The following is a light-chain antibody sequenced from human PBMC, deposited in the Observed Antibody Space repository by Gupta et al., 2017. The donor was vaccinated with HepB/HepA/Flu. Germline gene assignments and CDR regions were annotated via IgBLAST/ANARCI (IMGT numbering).Light chain of an antibody. Sequence: DIEMSQYPSSLYASVGDRVTITCRASQSISSYLNWYQQEPGNAPKLLIYAASTLQSGVPSRFSGSGSGTDFTLTISSLQREDFATYYCQQSDSSPLTFGQGTKVDIK. CDR3: QQSDSSPLT. CDR2: AAS. J-gene: IGKJ2*01. CDR1: QSISSY. V-gene: IGKV1-39*01.